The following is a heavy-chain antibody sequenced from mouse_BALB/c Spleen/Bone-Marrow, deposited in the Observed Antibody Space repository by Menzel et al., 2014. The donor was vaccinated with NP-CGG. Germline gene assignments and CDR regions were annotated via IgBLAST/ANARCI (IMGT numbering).Heavy chain of an antibody. V-gene: IGHV1S81*02. Sequence: QVQLQQSGAELVKPGASVKLSCKASGYTFTSYWMHWVKQRPGQGLKWIGEINPSNGRTNYNEKFKSKATLTVDKSSSTAYMQLSSLTSEDSAVYYCARYLHYYGSSYGYFDVWGAGTTVTVSS. CDR3: ARYLHYYGSSYGYFDV. CDR2: INPSNGRT. D-gene: IGHD1-1*01. CDR1: GYTFTSYW. J-gene: IGHJ1*01.